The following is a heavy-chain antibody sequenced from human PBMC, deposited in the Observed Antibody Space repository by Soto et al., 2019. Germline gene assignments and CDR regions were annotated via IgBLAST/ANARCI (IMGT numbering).Heavy chain of an antibody. J-gene: IGHJ4*02. D-gene: IGHD4-17*01. V-gene: IGHV4-34*01. Sequence: QVQPEQWGAGLLKPSETLSLTCAVYGGSFTTYYWSWIRQPPGKGLEWLGEINHSGSINYNPSLKSRVTISLDTSKRQASLKVSSVTVAETAVYYCAIGERGGDYDYWGQGTLVTVST. CDR1: GGSFTTYY. CDR2: INHSGSI. CDR3: AIGERGGDYDY.